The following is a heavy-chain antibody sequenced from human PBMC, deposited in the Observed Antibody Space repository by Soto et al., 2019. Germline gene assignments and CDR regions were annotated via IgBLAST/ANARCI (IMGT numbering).Heavy chain of an antibody. V-gene: IGHV3-9*01. CDR2: ISWNSGSI. D-gene: IGHD6-19*01. CDR1: GFTFDDYA. CDR3: AKDIGDEEWLVDY. J-gene: IGHJ4*02. Sequence: EVQLVESGGGLVQPGRYLRLSCAASGFTFDDYAMHWVRQAPGKGLEWVSGISWNSGSIGYADSVKGRFTISRDNAKNSLYLQMNSLRAEDTALYYCAKDIGDEEWLVDYWGQGTLVTVSS.